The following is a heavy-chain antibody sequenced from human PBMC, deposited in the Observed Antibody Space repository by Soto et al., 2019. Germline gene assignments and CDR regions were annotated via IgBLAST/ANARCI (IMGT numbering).Heavy chain of an antibody. CDR3: AKSPRGEMATD. CDR2: INTYNGMT. D-gene: IGHD5-12*01. V-gene: IGHV1-18*01. CDR1: GYTLINYH. Sequence: QVQLLQSGGEVKKPGASVTVSCKASGYTLINYHITWVRQAPGQGLEWMAWINTYNGMTDYAQKFQGRVTMTRDTSTSTAYMELRNLGSDDTAVYFCAKSPRGEMATDWGQGTLVTVSS. J-gene: IGHJ4*02.